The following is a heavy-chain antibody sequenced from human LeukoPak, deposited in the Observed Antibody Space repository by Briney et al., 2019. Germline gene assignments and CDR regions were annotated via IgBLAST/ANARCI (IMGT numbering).Heavy chain of an antibody. D-gene: IGHD6-19*01. CDR2: IYHTGST. V-gene: IGHV4-38-2*01. J-gene: IGHJ4*02. CDR3: ARGLEGYSAGWSRFFEY. CDR1: GYSISRGYY. Sequence: SETLSLTCGVSGYSISRGYYWGWIRQPPGNGLEWIGNIYHTGSTYYNPSLRSRVTISVDTSKNQFFLKLTSVTAADTAVYYCARGLEGYSAGWSRFFEYWGQGTLASVSS.